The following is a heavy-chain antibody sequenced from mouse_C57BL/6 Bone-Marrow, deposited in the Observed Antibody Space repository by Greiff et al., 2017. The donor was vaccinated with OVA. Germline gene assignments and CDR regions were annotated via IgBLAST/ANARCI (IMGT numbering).Heavy chain of an antibody. CDR2: IDPETGGT. V-gene: IGHV1-15*01. J-gene: IGHJ4*01. D-gene: IGHD1-1*01. CDR1: GYTFTDYE. CDR3: TRGYSSCYAMGC. Sequence: QVQLKPPGAELVTPGASVTLSCKASGYTFTDYEMHWVKQTPVHGLEWIAAIDPETGGTAYNQKFKGKATLTADKSSSTAYMELRSLTSEDSAVYYCTRGYSSCYAMGCWGRGTSVTVSS.